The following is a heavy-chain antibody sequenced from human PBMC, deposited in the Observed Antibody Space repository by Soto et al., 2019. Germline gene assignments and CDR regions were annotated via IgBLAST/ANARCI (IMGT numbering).Heavy chain of an antibody. CDR3: TSTPLWTGATLKWQTPDH. CDR2: IKSRSDGGAI. CDR1: GLTFSNAC. Sequence: GGSLRLSCTVSGLTFSNACMHWVRQAPGKGLEWVGRIKSRSDGGAIDYAAPVKGRLTISRDDSRRTLFLQINSLTIEDTAVYYCTSTPLWTGATLKWQTPDHWGMGSLVTVAS. V-gene: IGHV3-15*01. D-gene: IGHD5-12*01. J-gene: IGHJ4*02.